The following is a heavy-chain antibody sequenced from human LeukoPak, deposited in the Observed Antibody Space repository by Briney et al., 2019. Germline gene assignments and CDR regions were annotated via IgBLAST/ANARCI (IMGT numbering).Heavy chain of an antibody. CDR1: GYSFTSYW. CDR2: IYPGDSDT. D-gene: IGHD3-10*01. V-gene: IGHV5-51*01. CDR3: ASSRMVRGVINWFDP. J-gene: IGHJ5*02. Sequence: GESLKISCKGSGYSFTSYWIGWVRQMPGKGLEWMGIIYPGDSDTRYSPSFQGQVTISAAKSISTAYLQWSSLKASDTAMYYCASSRMVRGVINWFDPWGQGTLVTVSS.